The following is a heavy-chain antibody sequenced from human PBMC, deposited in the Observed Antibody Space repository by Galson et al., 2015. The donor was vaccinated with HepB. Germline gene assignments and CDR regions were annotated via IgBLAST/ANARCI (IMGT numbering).Heavy chain of an antibody. J-gene: IGHJ4*02. V-gene: IGHV4-39*01. Sequence: ETLSLTCTVSGGSISSSSYYWGWIRQPPGQGLEWIGNIYYRGNTYYKSPLKSRVTIFLDTSKNQFSLKLSSVTAADTAVYYCARSGYYFGEGDFWGQGTLVSVSS. CDR3: ARSGYYFGEGDF. CDR2: IYYRGNT. CDR1: GGSISSSSYY. D-gene: IGHD3-22*01.